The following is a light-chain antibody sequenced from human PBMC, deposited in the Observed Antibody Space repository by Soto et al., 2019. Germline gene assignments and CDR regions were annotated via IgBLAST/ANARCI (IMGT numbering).Light chain of an antibody. Sequence: EIVLTQSPGTLSLSPGERATLSCRASQTVGSNYLDWYQQQPGQATRLLIYGSSSRATVIPDRFSGSGSGTDFTLTISRLEPEDFAVYYCRQSANSPRTFGQGTKVEIK. V-gene: IGKV3-20*01. J-gene: IGKJ1*01. CDR1: QTVGSNY. CDR3: RQSANSPRT. CDR2: GSS.